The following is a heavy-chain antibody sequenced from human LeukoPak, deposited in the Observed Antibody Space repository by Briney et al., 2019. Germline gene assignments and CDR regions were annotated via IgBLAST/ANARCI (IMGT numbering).Heavy chain of an antibody. D-gene: IGHD1-26*01. CDR3: ARDSGSYYVAFDI. J-gene: IGHJ3*02. V-gene: IGHV3-21*01. Sequence: GGSLRLSCAASGFTFSSYSMNWVRQAPGKGLKWVSSISSSSSYIYYADSVKGRFTISRDNAKNSLYLQMNSLRAEDTAVYYCARDSGSYYVAFDIWGQGTMVTVSS. CDR2: ISSSSSYI. CDR1: GFTFSSYS.